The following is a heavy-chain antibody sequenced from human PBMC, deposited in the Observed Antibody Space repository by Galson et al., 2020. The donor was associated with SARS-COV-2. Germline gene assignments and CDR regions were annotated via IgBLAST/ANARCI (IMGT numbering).Heavy chain of an antibody. CDR2: ISTSSSYT. Sequence: GESLKISCAASEFPFSTYSMNWVRLAPGKGLEWVSSISTSSSYTYYVDSVKGRFSISRDNPRNSLYLQMNSLRAEDTAVYYCARDEGIRGYNYGRLYYGMDVWGQGTTVTVSS. J-gene: IGHJ6*02. CDR1: EFPFSTYS. V-gene: IGHV3-21*01. D-gene: IGHD5-18*01. CDR3: ARDEGIRGYNYGRLYYGMDV.